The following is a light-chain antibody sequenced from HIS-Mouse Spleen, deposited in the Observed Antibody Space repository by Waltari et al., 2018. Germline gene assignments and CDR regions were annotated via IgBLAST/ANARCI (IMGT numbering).Light chain of an antibody. Sequence: SYELTQPPSVSVSPGQTARITCSGDALPKKYAYWYQQKSGQAPVLVIYEDSKRPSGIPEGFSGSRSGTMATWTISGAQVEDEADYYCYSTDSSGNHRVFGGGTKLTVL. CDR3: YSTDSSGNHRV. J-gene: IGLJ2*01. CDR1: ALPKKY. CDR2: EDS. V-gene: IGLV3-10*01.